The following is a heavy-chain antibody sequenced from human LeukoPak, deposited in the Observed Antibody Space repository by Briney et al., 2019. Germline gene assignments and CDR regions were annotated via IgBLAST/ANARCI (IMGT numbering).Heavy chain of an antibody. D-gene: IGHD3-9*01. J-gene: IGHJ4*02. Sequence: SETLSLTCTVSGGSISSSSYYWGWIRQPPGKGLEWIGSIYYSGSTYYNPSLKSRVTISVDTSKNQFSLKLSSVTAADTAVYYCARGLNFDWSSPFNYWGQGTLVTVSS. CDR3: ARGLNFDWSSPFNY. CDR2: IYYSGST. CDR1: GGSISSSSYY. V-gene: IGHV4-39*07.